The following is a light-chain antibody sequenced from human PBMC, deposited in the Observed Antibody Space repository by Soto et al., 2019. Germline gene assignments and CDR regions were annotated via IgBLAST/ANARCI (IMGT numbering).Light chain of an antibody. J-gene: IGKJ3*01. V-gene: IGKV3-20*01. Sequence: EIVLTQSPGTLSLSPGERATLSCRASQSVPSNYLAWYQQRPGQAPKLLIYGASTRAAGVPDRFSGSGSAKEFTLNISRREPEDFAVFYCHQYDRSAIFTFGPGTTVEIK. CDR3: HQYDRSAIFT. CDR2: GAS. CDR1: QSVPSNY.